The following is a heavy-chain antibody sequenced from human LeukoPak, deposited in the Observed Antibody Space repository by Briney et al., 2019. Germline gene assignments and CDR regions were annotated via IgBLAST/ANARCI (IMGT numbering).Heavy chain of an antibody. V-gene: IGHV3-53*01. D-gene: IGHD1-7*01. J-gene: IGHJ6*04. Sequence: GGSLRLSSAASGFTVSSNYMSWVRQAPGKGLEWVSVIYSGGTTFYADSVKGRFTISRDNSKNTLYLQMHSLRAEDTAVYYCARSGSETRAVDVWGKGTTVTVSS. CDR1: GFTVSSNY. CDR2: IYSGGTT. CDR3: ARSGSETRAVDV.